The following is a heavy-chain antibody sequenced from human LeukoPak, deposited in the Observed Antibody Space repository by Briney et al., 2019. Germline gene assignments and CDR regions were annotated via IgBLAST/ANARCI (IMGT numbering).Heavy chain of an antibody. Sequence: PGGSLRLSCAASGFTFSSYGMHWVRQAPGKGLEWVAFIRYDGSNKYYADSVKGRFTISRDNSKNTLYLQMNSLRAEDTAVYYCAKCSVRYYGSGSYYNLDYYFDYWGQGTLVTVSS. CDR3: AKCSVRYYGSGSYYNLDYYFDY. CDR1: GFTFSSYG. V-gene: IGHV3-30*02. J-gene: IGHJ4*02. CDR2: IRYDGSNK. D-gene: IGHD3-10*01.